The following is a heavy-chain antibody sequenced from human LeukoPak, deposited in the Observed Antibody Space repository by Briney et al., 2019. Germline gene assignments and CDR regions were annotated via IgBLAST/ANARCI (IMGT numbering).Heavy chain of an antibody. CDR2: IYYSGST. V-gene: IGHV4-39*01. J-gene: IGHJ4*02. CDR3: ARTRYYYNSRSYGAPYYFDY. CDR1: GGSISSNSYY. Sequence: SETLSLTCAVSGGSISSNSYYWGWIRQPPGTGLEWIGSIYYSGSTYYNPSLQSRVTISVDTSKNQFSLKLSSVTAADTAVYYCARTRYYYNSRSYGAPYYFDYWGQGTRVTVSS. D-gene: IGHD3-10*01.